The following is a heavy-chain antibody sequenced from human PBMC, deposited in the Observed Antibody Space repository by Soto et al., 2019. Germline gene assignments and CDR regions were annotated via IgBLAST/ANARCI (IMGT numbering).Heavy chain of an antibody. J-gene: IGHJ4*02. CDR3: ARTHYDSSGSFDY. D-gene: IGHD3-22*01. CDR2: IDPSDSYT. V-gene: IGHV5-10-1*01. Sequence: PGESLKISCKGSGYSFTSYWISWVRQMPGKGLEWMGRIDPSDSYTNHSPSFQGHVTISADKSISTAYLQWSSLKASDTAMYYCARTHYDSSGSFDYWGQGTLVTVSS. CDR1: GYSFTSYW.